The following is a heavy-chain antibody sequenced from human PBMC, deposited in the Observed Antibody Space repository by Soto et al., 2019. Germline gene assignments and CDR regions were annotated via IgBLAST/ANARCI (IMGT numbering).Heavy chain of an antibody. CDR1: GYTFTGYY. CDR3: AGDRYENMSTDYYGMDV. J-gene: IGHJ6*02. Sequence: ASVPVSCKDSGYTFTGYYMHWVRQDPGQGREWMGWINPNSGGTNYAQKFQGWVTMTRDTSISTAYMELSRLRSDDTAVYYGAGDRYENMSTDYYGMDVWGQGTTVTVSS. CDR2: INPNSGGT. V-gene: IGHV1-2*04. D-gene: IGHD3-10*02.